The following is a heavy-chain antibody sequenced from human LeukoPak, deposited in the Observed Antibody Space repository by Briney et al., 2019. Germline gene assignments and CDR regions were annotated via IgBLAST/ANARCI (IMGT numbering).Heavy chain of an antibody. CDR1: GFTFSSYS. Sequence: PGGSLRLSCAASGFTFSSYSMNWVRQAPGKGLEWVSSISSSSSYIYYADSVKGRFTISRDNAKNSLYLQMNSLRAEDTAVYYCARDGVESAAILYAFDIWGQGTMVTVSS. V-gene: IGHV3-21*01. CDR3: ARDGVESAAILYAFDI. CDR2: ISSSSSYI. D-gene: IGHD2-2*02. J-gene: IGHJ3*02.